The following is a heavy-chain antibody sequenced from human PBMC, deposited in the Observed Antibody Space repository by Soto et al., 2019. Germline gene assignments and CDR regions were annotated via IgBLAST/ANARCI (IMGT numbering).Heavy chain of an antibody. V-gene: IGHV5-51*01. Sequence: LGESLKISCKGSGYNFAGYWIAWVRQMPGKGLELMGIIYPSDSDTRYRPSFQGQVTISADKSISSAYLQWSSLRASDTAMYYCARGGVSTRTFDYWGQGTPVTRLL. CDR1: GYNFAGYW. J-gene: IGHJ4*02. D-gene: IGHD3-3*01. CDR2: IYPSDSDT. CDR3: ARGGVSTRTFDY.